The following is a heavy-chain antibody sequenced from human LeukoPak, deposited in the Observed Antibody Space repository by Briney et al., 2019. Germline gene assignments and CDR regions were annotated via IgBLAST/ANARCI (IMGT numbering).Heavy chain of an antibody. CDR2: TYYRSKWYN. V-gene: IGHV6-1*01. CDR3: AKEAMVLGDCFDP. J-gene: IGHJ5*02. CDR1: GDSVSSNNAA. Sequence: SQTLSLTCAISGDSVSSNNAAWNWIRQSPSRGLEWLGTTYYRSKWYNDYAVSVKSRITINPDTSKNHFSLHLNSVTPDDTAVYYCAKEAMVLGDCFDPWGQGSLVTVSS. D-gene: IGHD2-8*02.